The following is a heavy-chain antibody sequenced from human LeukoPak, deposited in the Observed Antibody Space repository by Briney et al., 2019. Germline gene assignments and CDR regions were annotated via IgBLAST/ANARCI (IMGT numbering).Heavy chain of an antibody. V-gene: IGHV3-9*01. Sequence: PGRSLRLSCAASGCTFDDYAMHWVRQAPGKGLEWVSGISWNSGSIGYADSVKGRFTISRDNAKNSLYLQMNSLRAKDTALYYCAKDRGYSYGYPHYFDYWGQGTLVTVSS. CDR3: AKDRGYSYGYPHYFDY. D-gene: IGHD5-18*01. CDR1: GCTFDDYA. CDR2: ISWNSGSI. J-gene: IGHJ4*02.